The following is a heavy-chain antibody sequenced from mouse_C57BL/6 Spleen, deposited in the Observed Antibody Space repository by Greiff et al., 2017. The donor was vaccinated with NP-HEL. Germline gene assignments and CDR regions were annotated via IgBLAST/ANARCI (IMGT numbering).Heavy chain of an antibody. D-gene: IGHD1-1*01. Sequence: VQLKESVAELVRPGASVKLSCTASGFNIKNTYMHWVKQRPEQGLEWIGRIDPANGNTKYAPKFQGKATITADTSSNTAYLQLSSLTSEDTAIYYCARGDYYGSSSPLDYWGQGTTLTVSS. CDR2: IDPANGNT. CDR3: ARGDYYGSSSPLDY. CDR1: GFNIKNTY. J-gene: IGHJ2*01. V-gene: IGHV14-3*01.